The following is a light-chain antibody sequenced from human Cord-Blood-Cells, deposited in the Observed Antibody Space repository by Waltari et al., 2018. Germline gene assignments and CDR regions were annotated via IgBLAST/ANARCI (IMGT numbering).Light chain of an antibody. Sequence: DIVMIKHPLSLPFTPGGPASTSCRSSQSRLHSNGYNYLDWYLQKPGQSPQLLIYLGSNRASGVPDRFSGSGSGTDFTLKISRVEAEDVGVYYCMQALQTTWTFGQGTKVEIK. CDR1: QSRLHSNGYNY. J-gene: IGKJ1*01. CDR2: LGS. V-gene: IGKV2-28*01. CDR3: MQALQTTWT.